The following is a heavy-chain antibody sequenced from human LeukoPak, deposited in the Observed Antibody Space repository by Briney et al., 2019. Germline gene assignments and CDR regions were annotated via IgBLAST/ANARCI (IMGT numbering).Heavy chain of an antibody. D-gene: IGHD2-21*01. Sequence: SQTLSLTCTVSGGSISSGGYYWSWIRQHSGKGLEWIGYIYYSGSTYYNPSLKSRVTISVDTSKNQFSLKLSSVTAADTAVYYCARDPLIPNYGMDVWGQGTTVTVSS. J-gene: IGHJ6*02. CDR1: GGSISSGGYY. CDR3: ARDPLIPNYGMDV. V-gene: IGHV4-31*03. CDR2: IYYSGST.